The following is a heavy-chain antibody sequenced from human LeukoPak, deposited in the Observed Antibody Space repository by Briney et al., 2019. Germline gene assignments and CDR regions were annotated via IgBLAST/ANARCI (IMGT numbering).Heavy chain of an antibody. J-gene: IGHJ4*02. CDR2: INTDGSST. D-gene: IGHD3-3*01. V-gene: IGHV3-74*01. Sequence: GGSLRLSCAASGFTFSSYWMHWVRQAPGKGLVWVSRINTDGSSTNYADSVEGRFTISRDNSKNTLYLQMNSLRAEDTAIYYCARDERLLSFLKWGQGTLVTVSS. CDR1: GFTFSSYW. CDR3: ARDERLLSFLK.